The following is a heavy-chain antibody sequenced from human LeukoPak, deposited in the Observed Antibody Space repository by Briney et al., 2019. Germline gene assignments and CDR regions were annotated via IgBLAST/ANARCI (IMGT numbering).Heavy chain of an antibody. CDR2: SYYTGNT. Sequence: SETLSLTRTVSGGSVRSGSYYWTWIQQPPGKGLEWIGYSYYTGNTNYNPSLKSRVTISVDTSKNQFSLKLSSVTAADTAVYYCARDAGYCSGGSCYHDYFDYWGQGTLVTVSS. V-gene: IGHV4-61*01. CDR1: GGSVRSGSYY. J-gene: IGHJ4*02. CDR3: ARDAGYCSGGSCYHDYFDY. D-gene: IGHD2-15*01.